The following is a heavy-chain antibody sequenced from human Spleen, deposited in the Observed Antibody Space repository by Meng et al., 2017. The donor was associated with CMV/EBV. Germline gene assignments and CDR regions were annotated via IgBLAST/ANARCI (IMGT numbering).Heavy chain of an antibody. D-gene: IGHD3-10*01. J-gene: IGHJ6*02. CDR1: RFTFGGYW. Sequence: GESLKISCVTSRFTFGGYWMSWVRQAPGKGLEWVSVIYSGGDNTYYADSVKGRFTISRDNSKNTLYLQMNSLRAEDTAVYYCAKAGVGYYYYYGMDVWGQGTTVTVSS. V-gene: IGHV3-23*03. CDR3: AKAGVGYYYYYGMDV. CDR2: IYSGGDNT.